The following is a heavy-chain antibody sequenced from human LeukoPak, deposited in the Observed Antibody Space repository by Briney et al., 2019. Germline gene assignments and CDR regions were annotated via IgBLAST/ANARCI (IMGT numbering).Heavy chain of an antibody. D-gene: IGHD5-24*01. Sequence: GGSLRLSCAASGFTFSRYAMYWVRQAPGKGLEWVAVISYDGSNKYYADSVKGRFTISRDNSKNTLYLQMNSLRAEDTAVYYCAKDLAQMATLGFDYWGQGTLVTVSS. J-gene: IGHJ4*02. V-gene: IGHV3-30-3*01. CDR3: AKDLAQMATLGFDY. CDR2: ISYDGSNK. CDR1: GFTFSRYA.